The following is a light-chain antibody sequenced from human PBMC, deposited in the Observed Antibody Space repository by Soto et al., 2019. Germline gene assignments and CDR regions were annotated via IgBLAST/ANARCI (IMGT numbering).Light chain of an antibody. V-gene: IGKV1-5*03. CDR1: QSISTW. J-gene: IGKJ4*01. CDR2: KAS. CDR3: QQYNTYPLT. Sequence: DIQMTQSPSTLSASVGDRVTITCRASQSISTWLAWYPQKPGKAPKLLIYKASSLEGGVPSRFSGSGSWTDFNITIISLQPDDFATYDCQQYNTYPLTFGGGTTVEIK.